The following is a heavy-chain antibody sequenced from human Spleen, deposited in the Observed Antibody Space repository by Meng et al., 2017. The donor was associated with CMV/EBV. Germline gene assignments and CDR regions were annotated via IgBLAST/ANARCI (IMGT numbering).Heavy chain of an antibody. CDR2: INHSGST. CDR3: ARYAWHSMMPFDY. CDR1: GGSFSGYY. V-gene: IGHV4-34*01. J-gene: IGHJ4*02. Sequence: QGQLQQLGAGLLKPSETLSLTCAVYGGSFSGYYWSWIRQPPGKGLEWIGEINHSGSTNYNPSLKSRVTISVDTSKNQFSLKLSSVTAADTAVYYCARYAWHSMMPFDYWGQGTLVTVSS. D-gene: IGHD3-22*01.